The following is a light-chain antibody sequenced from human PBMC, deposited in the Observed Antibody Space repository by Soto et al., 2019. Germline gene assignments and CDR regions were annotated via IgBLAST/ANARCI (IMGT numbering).Light chain of an antibody. Sequence: QSALTQPPSASGSPGQSVTISCTGTKNDIGVYDFVSWYQHHPGKAPRLIIYEVVQRPSGVPDRFSGSKSGNTASLTVSGIQAADEADSFCQSYAGSNTYVFGSGTKLTVL. CDR1: KNDIGVYDF. J-gene: IGLJ1*01. V-gene: IGLV2-8*01. CDR2: EVV. CDR3: QSYAGSNTYV.